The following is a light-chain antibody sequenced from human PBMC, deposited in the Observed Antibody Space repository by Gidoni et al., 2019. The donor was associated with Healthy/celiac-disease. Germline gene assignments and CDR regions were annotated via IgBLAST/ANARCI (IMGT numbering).Light chain of an antibody. V-gene: IGKV1-8*01. Sequence: IRMTQSTSSFSASTGDRVTITCRASQGISSYLAWYQQKPGKAPKLLIYAASTLQSGVPSRFSGSGSGTDFTLTSSCLQSEDFATYYCQQYYSYPPTFGGGTKVEIK. CDR2: AAS. J-gene: IGKJ4*01. CDR1: QGISSY. CDR3: QQYYSYPPT.